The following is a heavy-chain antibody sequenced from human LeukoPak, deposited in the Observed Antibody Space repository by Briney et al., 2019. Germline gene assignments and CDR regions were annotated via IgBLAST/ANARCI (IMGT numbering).Heavy chain of an antibody. V-gene: IGHV3-23*01. D-gene: IGHD4-17*01. Sequence: GGSLRLSCAASGFTFNDYATNWVRQAPGKGLEWVSSISGGGETTYYADSAKGRFTISRDNSQNTLYLQMNSLRAEDTAVYYCARDYADYVGYFFFDYWGQGTLVTVSS. CDR2: ISGGGETT. CDR3: ARDYADYVGYFFFDY. J-gene: IGHJ4*02. CDR1: GFTFNDYA.